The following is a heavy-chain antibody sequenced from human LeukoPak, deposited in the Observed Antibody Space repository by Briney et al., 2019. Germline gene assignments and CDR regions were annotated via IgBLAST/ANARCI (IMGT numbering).Heavy chain of an antibody. CDR3: ARQGGTIYCYYYYGMDV. V-gene: IGHV4-34*01. Sequence: SETLSVTCAVYGGSFSGYYWSWIRQPPGNGLEWIGEINHSGSTNYNPSLKSRVTISVDTSKNQFSLKLSSVTAADTAVYYCARQGGTIYCYYYYGMDVWGQGTTVTVSS. J-gene: IGHJ6*02. CDR2: INHSGST. D-gene: IGHD1-7*01. CDR1: GGSFSGYY.